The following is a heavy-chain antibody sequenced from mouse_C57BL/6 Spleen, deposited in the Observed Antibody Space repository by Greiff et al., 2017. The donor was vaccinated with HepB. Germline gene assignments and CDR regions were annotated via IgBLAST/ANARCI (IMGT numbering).Heavy chain of an antibody. Sequence: VQLKQSGAELVRPGASVKLSCTASGFNIKDDYMHWVKQRPEQGLEWIGWIDPENGDTEYASKFQGKATITADTSSNTAYLQLSSLTSEDTAVYYCTTTPFITTVVGDYWGQGTTLTVSS. V-gene: IGHV14-4*01. CDR2: IDPENGDT. D-gene: IGHD1-1*01. J-gene: IGHJ2*01. CDR1: GFNIKDDY. CDR3: TTTPFITTVVGDY.